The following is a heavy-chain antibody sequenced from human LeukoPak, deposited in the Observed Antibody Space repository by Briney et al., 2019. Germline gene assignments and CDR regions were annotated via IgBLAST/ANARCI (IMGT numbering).Heavy chain of an antibody. Sequence: PSETLSLTCTVSGGSISSSSYYWGWIRQPPGKGLEWIGEINHSGSTNYNPSLKSRVTISVDTSKNQFSLRLSSVTAADTAVYYCANYNSGYDSDYYYMDVWGKGTTVTVSS. CDR2: INHSGST. V-gene: IGHV4-39*07. D-gene: IGHD5-12*01. J-gene: IGHJ6*03. CDR3: ANYNSGYDSDYYYMDV. CDR1: GGSISSSSYY.